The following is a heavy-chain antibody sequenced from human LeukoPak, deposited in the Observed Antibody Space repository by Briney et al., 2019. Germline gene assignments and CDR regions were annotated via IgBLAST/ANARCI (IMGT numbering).Heavy chain of an antibody. CDR3: ARGPHCSGGSCHSVSDY. D-gene: IGHD2-15*01. V-gene: IGHV4-61*02. CDR1: GGSMGSGSYY. CDR2: IYTSGST. Sequence: PSETLSLTCTVSGGSMGSGSYYWSWIRQPAGKGLEWIGRIYTSGSTNYNPSLKSRVTISIDTSKNQFSLKLSSVTAADTAVYYCARGPHCSGGSCHSVSDYWGQGTLVTVSS. J-gene: IGHJ4*02.